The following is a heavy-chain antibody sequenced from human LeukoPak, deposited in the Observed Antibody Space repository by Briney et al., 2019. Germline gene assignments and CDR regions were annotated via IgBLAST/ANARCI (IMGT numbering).Heavy chain of an antibody. CDR3: ARRGGGYCSSTSCPLDY. J-gene: IGHJ4*02. CDR2: IYPGDSDT. D-gene: IGHD2-2*01. V-gene: IGHV5-51*01. Sequence: GESLKISRKGSGYSFTSYWIGWVRQMPGKGLEWMWIIYPGDSDTRYSPSFQGQVTISADKSISTAYLQWSSLKASDTAMYYCARRGGGYCSSTSCPLDYWGQGTLVTVSS. CDR1: GYSFTSYW.